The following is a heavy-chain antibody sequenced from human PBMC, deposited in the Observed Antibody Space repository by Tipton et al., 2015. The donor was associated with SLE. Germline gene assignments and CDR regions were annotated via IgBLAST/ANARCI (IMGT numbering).Heavy chain of an antibody. CDR1: GGSISSHH. CDR2: IYNSGST. CDR3: ARTHYDFWSGYHRGGLDI. J-gene: IGHJ3*02. D-gene: IGHD3-3*01. V-gene: IGHV4-59*11. Sequence: TLSLTCTVSGGSISSHHWSWIRQPPGKGLEWIGNIYNSGSTNYNPSLKSRITISVDTSKNQFSLKLSSVTAADTAVYYCARTHYDFWSGYHRGGLDIWGQGTMVTVSS.